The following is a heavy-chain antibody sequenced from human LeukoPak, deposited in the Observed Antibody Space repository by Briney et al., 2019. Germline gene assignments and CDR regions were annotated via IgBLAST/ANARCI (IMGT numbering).Heavy chain of an antibody. CDR1: GYTLTELS. D-gene: IGHD2-15*01. Sequence: ASVKVSCKVSGYTLTELSMHWVRQAPGQGLQWMGIINPSGGSTSYAQKFQGRVTMTRDTSTSTVYMELSSLKSEDTAVYYCAGTTVAAPAEYYFDYWGQGTLVTVSS. V-gene: IGHV1-46*01. CDR2: INPSGGST. CDR3: AGTTVAAPAEYYFDY. J-gene: IGHJ4*02.